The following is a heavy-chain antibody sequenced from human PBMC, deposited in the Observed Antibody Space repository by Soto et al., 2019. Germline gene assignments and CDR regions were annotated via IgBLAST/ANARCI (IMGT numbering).Heavy chain of an antibody. V-gene: IGHV4-31*03. D-gene: IGHD3-10*01. CDR2: IYYSGST. Sequence: SETLSLTCTVSGGSISGGGYYWSWIRQHPGKGLEWIGYIYYSGSTYYNPSLKSRVTISVDTSKNQFSLKLSSVTAADTAVYYCARTPLWFGDDSNAFDIWGQGTMVTVSS. CDR3: ARTPLWFGDDSNAFDI. J-gene: IGHJ3*02. CDR1: GGSISGGGYY.